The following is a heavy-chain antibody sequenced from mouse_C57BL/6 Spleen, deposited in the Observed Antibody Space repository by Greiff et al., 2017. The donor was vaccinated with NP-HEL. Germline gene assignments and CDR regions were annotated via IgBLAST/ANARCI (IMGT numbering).Heavy chain of an antibody. Sequence: QVQLQQSGPELVKPGASVKISCKASGYAFSSSWMNWVKQRPGKGLEWIGRIYPGDGDTNYNGKFKGKATLTADKSSSTAYMQLSSLTSEDSAVYFCARWGGYYVDYWGQGTTLTVSS. CDR3: ARWGGYYVDY. CDR2: IYPGDGDT. J-gene: IGHJ2*01. CDR1: GYAFSSSW. V-gene: IGHV1-82*01.